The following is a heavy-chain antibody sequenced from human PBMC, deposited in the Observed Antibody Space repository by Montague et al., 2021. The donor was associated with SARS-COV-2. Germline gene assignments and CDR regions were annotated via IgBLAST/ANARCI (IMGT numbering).Heavy chain of an antibody. CDR1: GYSFTKYW. CDR2: IYPGDSDS. V-gene: IGHV5-51*01. D-gene: IGHD3-22*01. Sequence: SGAEVKKPVESLMISCNGSGYSFTKYWIGWVRQMPGKGLEWMGIIYPGDSDSRYSPSFQGQVTISADKSISTAYLQWSSLKASDTAMYYCARRGFDTSGYYAYFDYWGQGTLVTVSS. CDR3: ARRGFDTSGYYAYFDY. J-gene: IGHJ4*01.